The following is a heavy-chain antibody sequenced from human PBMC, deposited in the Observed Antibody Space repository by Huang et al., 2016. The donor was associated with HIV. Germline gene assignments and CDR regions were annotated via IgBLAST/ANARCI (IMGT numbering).Heavy chain of an antibody. D-gene: IGHD3-3*01. CDR2: IIPLCGTP. Sequence: QVQLVQSGAEVKKPGSSVKVSCKVSGGTFNYAISWVRQAPGQGLEWMGGIIPLCGTPNYARKFQGRVTITADESTSIAYMELSSLRSEDTAVYYCARGAPDLDSHLDHWGQGTLVTVSS. J-gene: IGHJ4*02. V-gene: IGHV1-69*13. CDR3: ARGAPDLDSHLDH. CDR1: GGTFNYA.